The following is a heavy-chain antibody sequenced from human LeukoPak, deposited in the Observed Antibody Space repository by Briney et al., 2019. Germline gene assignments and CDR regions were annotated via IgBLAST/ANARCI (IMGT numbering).Heavy chain of an antibody. CDR2: ISGSGDYT. CDR3: AKWSEYYDTSGPTG. J-gene: IGHJ4*02. Sequence: GGSLRLSCAASGFTFSSYAMSWVRQAPGKGLEWVSAISGSGDYTYYADSVKGRCTISRDNSKNTTYLQMHSLRAEDTAVYYCAKWSEYYDTSGPTGWGQGTLVTVSS. D-gene: IGHD3-22*01. CDR1: GFTFSSYA. V-gene: IGHV3-23*01.